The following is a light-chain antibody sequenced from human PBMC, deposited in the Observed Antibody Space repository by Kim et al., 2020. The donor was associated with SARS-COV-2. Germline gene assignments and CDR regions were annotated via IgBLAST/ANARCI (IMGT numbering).Light chain of an antibody. V-gene: IGLV3-21*04. CDR1: TIGSKS. J-gene: IGLJ1*01. CDR3: QVWDSSSDRLYV. Sequence: QTARIPCGGNTIGSKSVHWYQQKPGPAPVLVIYYDSDRPSGIPERFSGSNSGNTATLTISRVEAGDEADYYCQVWDSSSDRLYVFGTGTKVTVL. CDR2: YDS.